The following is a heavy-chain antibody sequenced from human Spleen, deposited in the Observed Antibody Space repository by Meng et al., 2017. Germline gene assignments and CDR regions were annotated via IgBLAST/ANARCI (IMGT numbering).Heavy chain of an antibody. CDR3: AKGWISGEDY. CDR1: GFTFSTYA. V-gene: IGHV3-23*04. J-gene: IGHJ4*02. CDR2: ISGSGGST. Sequence: EVELVGSGGGLVQPGGSLRLSCAASGFTFSTYAMNWVRQAPGKGLEWVSAISGSGGSTYYRTSVKGRFTISRDNSKNTLFLQMNSLRAEDTAVYYCAKGWISGEDYWGQGTLVTVSS. D-gene: IGHD5-12*01.